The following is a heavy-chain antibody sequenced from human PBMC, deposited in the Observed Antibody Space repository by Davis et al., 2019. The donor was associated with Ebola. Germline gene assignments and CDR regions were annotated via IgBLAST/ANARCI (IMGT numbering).Heavy chain of an antibody. D-gene: IGHD6-13*01. V-gene: IGHV1-3*01. CDR1: GYTFTSYA. J-gene: IGHJ4*02. Sequence: ASVKVSCKASGYTFTSYAMHWVRQAPGQRLEWMGWINAGNGNTKYSQKFKGRVTITRDTSASTAYMELSSLRSEDTAVYYCARDGGRGSAAAGTCLDYWGQGTLVTVSS. CDR2: INAGNGNT. CDR3: ARDGGRGSAAAGTCLDY.